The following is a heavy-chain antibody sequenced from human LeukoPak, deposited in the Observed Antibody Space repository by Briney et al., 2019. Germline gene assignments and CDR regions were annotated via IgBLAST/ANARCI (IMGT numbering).Heavy chain of an antibody. V-gene: IGHV4-4*07. CDR1: GVSISSYS. Sequence: SETLSPTCTVSGVSISSYSWSWIRLPAGKGLDWIGRIYTSGSTNYNPSLKSRVTMSVDTSKNQFSLKLSSVTAADTAVYYCARDTYNYGSSAYYFDYWGQGTLVTVSS. CDR3: ARDTYNYGSSAYYFDY. D-gene: IGHD5-18*01. J-gene: IGHJ4*02. CDR2: IYTSGST.